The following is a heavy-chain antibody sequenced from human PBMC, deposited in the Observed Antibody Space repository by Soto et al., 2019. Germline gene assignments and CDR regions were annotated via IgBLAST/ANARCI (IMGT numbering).Heavy chain of an antibody. D-gene: IGHD3-22*01. CDR2: IYYSGST. V-gene: IGHV4-31*03. CDR3: AIYDSSGSRGFQH. Sequence: QVQLQESGPGLVKPSQTLSLTCTVSGGSISSGAYYWSWIRQHPGKGLEWIGYIYYSGSTYYNPSXXXRXXISVDTAKKQFLLKLSSVTAADTDVYYCAIYDSSGSRGFQHWGPGTLVTVAS. J-gene: IGHJ1*01. CDR1: GGSISSGAYY.